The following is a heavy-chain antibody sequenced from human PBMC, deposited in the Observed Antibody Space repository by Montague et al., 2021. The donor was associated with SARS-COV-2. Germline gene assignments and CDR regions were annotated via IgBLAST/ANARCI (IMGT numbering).Heavy chain of an antibody. D-gene: IGHD6-19*01. CDR1: GFTFSDYY. CDR3: ARQIAVSGLFDI. V-gene: IGHV3-11*01. CDR2: ISTYGNEV. J-gene: IGHJ4*02. Sequence: SLRLSCAASGFTFSDYYMSLIRLAPGKGLEWISYISTYGNEVSYXXSLKGRFTISRDNGKNSLYLHMNSLRAEDTAVYYCARQIAVSGLFDIWGLGTLVTVSS.